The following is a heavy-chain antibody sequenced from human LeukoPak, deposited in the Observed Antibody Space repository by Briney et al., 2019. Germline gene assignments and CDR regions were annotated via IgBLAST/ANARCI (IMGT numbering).Heavy chain of an antibody. D-gene: IGHD6-19*01. CDR3: AREGIAVAGNLAY. J-gene: IGHJ4*02. V-gene: IGHV3-30-3*01. Sequence: GGSLRLSCAASGFTFSNYAMHWVRQAPGKGLEWVAVISYDGSNKYYADSVKGRFTISRDNSKNTLYLQMNSLRAEDTAVYYCAREGIAVAGNLAYWGQGTLVTVSS. CDR1: GFTFSNYA. CDR2: ISYDGSNK.